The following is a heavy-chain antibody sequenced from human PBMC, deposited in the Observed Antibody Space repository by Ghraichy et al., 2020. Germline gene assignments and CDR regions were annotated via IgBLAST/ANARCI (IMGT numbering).Heavy chain of an antibody. CDR2: ISHSSTYK. Sequence: GSLRLSCAASGFRFNDFYMSWFRQAPGKGLEWIAYISHSSTYKNYADSVKGRFTVFRDNFRDILYLQMDGLRAEDTAVYYCARDYFEDDSGHYWWWADFWGQGALVTVSS. CDR3: ARDYFEDDSGHYWWWADF. J-gene: IGHJ4*02. V-gene: IGHV3-11*05. D-gene: IGHD3-3*01. CDR1: GFRFNDFY.